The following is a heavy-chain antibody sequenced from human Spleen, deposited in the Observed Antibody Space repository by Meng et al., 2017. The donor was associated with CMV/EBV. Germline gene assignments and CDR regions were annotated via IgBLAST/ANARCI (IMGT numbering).Heavy chain of an antibody. CDR3: ARDWGKDGYGNY. D-gene: IGHD5-24*01. Sequence: SVKVSCKASGYSFTSYAISWVRQAPGQGLEWMGGIIPILGIANYAQKFQGRVTITADKSTSTAYMELSSLRSEDTAVYYCARDWGKDGYGNYWGQGTLVTVSS. V-gene: IGHV1-69*10. CDR1: GYSFTSYA. CDR2: IIPILGIA. J-gene: IGHJ4*02.